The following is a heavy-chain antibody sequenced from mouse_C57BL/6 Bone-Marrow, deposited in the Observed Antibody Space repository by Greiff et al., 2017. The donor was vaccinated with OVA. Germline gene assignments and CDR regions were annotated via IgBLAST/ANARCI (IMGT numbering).Heavy chain of an antibody. J-gene: IGHJ4*01. CDR2: IHPNSGST. V-gene: IGHV1-64*01. CDR3: AYYSNWNRYYYAMDY. D-gene: IGHD2-5*01. CDR1: GYTFTSYW. Sequence: QVQLQQPGAELVKPGASVKLSCKASGYTFTSYWMHWVKQRPGQGLEWIGMIHPNSGSTNYNEKFKSKATLTVDKSSSTAYMQLSSLTSEDSAVYYCAYYSNWNRYYYAMDYWGQGTSVTVSS.